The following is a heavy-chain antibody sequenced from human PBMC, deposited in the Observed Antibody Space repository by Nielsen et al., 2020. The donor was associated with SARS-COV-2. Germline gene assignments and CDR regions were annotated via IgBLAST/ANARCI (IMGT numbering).Heavy chain of an antibody. Sequence: GGSLRLSCAASGFTFNTYAMSWVRQAPGKGLEWVSAVTGNGAATYYADSVKGRVSISRDNSKNTLYLQMNSLRAEDTAVYYCARESVTGTDAFDIWGQGTVVTVSS. CDR2: VTGNGAAT. D-gene: IGHD6-19*01. CDR1: GFTFNTYA. J-gene: IGHJ3*02. V-gene: IGHV3-23*01. CDR3: ARESVTGTDAFDI.